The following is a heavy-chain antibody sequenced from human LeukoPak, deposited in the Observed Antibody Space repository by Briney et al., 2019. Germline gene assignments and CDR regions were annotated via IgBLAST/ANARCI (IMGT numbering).Heavy chain of an antibody. V-gene: IGHV4-59*08. CDR2: IYYSGST. Sequence: PSETLSLTCTVSGGSFGTYYWSWIRQPPGKGLEWIGDIYYSGSTNSNPSLKSRFTISVDTSKNQFSLKLSSVTAADTAVYYCARQGYGYGLYYFDYWGQGTLVTVSS. D-gene: IGHD5-18*01. CDR3: ARQGYGYGLYYFDY. J-gene: IGHJ4*02. CDR1: GGSFGTYY.